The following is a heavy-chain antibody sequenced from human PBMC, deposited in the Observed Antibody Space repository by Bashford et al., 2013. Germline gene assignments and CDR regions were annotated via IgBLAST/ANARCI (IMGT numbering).Heavy chain of an antibody. CDR2: IWYDGSVD. CDR3: ARDYGDVAMKSDSRAVVLLFDT. J-gene: IGHJ4*02. CDR1: GFNFSIYD. V-gene: IGHV3-33*01. Sequence: GGSLRLSCAASGFNFSIYDMYWVRQTPDKGLEWVALIWYDGSVDYYADSVKGRFTISRDNSKNTLYLQMNSLRADDTALYFCARDYGDVAMKSDSRAVVLLFDTWGQGTLVTVSS. D-gene: IGHD2/OR15-2a*01.